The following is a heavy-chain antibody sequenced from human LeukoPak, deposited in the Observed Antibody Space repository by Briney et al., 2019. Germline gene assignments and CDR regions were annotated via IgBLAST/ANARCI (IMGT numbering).Heavy chain of an antibody. CDR2: MNPNSGNT. J-gene: IGHJ4*02. Sequence: ASVKVSCKASGYTLTSYDINWVRQATGQGLECMGWMNPNSGNTGYAQKFQGRVTITRNTSISTAYMELSSLRSEDTAVYYCAKCARRELLQQHSDYWGQGTLVTVSS. D-gene: IGHD1-26*01. CDR1: GYTLTSYD. CDR3: AKCARRELLQQHSDY. V-gene: IGHV1-8*03.